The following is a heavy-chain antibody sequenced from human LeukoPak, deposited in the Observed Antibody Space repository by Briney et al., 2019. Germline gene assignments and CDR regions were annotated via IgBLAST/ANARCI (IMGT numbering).Heavy chain of an antibody. D-gene: IGHD2-15*01. Sequence: GGSLRLSCAASGFTFSSYAMAWVRQSPGKGLEWVSCITGDGEYTYHTDSVKARFTISRDNSKNTLYVQMNSLRAEDTAVYYCAKGTLGSCSGGSCYPLDYWGQGTLVTVSS. CDR2: ITGDGEYT. J-gene: IGHJ4*02. CDR1: GFTFSSYA. V-gene: IGHV3-23*01. CDR3: AKGTLGSCSGGSCYPLDY.